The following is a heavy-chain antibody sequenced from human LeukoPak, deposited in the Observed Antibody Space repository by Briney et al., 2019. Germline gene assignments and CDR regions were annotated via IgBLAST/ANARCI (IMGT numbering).Heavy chain of an antibody. V-gene: IGHV3-23*01. CDR1: GFTFSSYA. J-gene: IGHJ3*02. D-gene: IGHD3-22*01. Sequence: GGSLRLSCAASGFTFSSYAMSWVRQAPGKGLEWVSAISGSGGSTYYADSVKGRFTISRDNSKNTLYLQMNSLRAEDTAVYYCAKDSGLYYYYSYAFDIWGQGTMVTVSS. CDR2: ISGSGGST. CDR3: AKDSGLYYYYSYAFDI.